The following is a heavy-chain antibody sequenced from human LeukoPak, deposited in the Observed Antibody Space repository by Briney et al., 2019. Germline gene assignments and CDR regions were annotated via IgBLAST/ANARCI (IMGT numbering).Heavy chain of an antibody. CDR2: IYYSGST. D-gene: IGHD3-3*01. CDR3: ARLGYDFWSGYYYYFDY. V-gene: IGHV4-39*01. CDR1: GGSISSSSYS. J-gene: IGHJ4*02. Sequence: SETLSLTCTVSGGSISSSSYSWGWIRQPPGKGLEWIGSIYYSGSTYYNPSLKSRVTISVDTSKNQFSLKLSSVTAADTAVYYCARLGYDFWSGYYYYFDYWGQGTLVTVSS.